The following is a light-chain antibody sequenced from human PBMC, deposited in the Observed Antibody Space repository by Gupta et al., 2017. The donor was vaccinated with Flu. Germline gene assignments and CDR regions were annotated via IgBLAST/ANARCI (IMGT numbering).Light chain of an antibody. CDR3: QQTDSTLWT. Sequence: DIQMTQSPSSLSASVGDRVTITCRASQNIGNYVNWYQQKPGEAPNLLTYAASSLQSGVPSRFSGSGSGTDFTLTISTLQPEDFAIYYCQQTDSTLWTFGQGTKVDIK. CDR2: AAS. J-gene: IGKJ1*01. CDR1: QNIGNY. V-gene: IGKV1-39*01.